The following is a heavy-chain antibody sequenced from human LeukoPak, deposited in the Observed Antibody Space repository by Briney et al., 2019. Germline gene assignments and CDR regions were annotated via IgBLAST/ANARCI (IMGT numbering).Heavy chain of an antibody. D-gene: IGHD2-21*02. J-gene: IGHJ4*02. CDR3: ARERDRY. V-gene: IGHV3-30-3*01. Sequence: PGGSLRLSCAASGFTFSSYAMSWVRQAPGKGLEWVAVISYDGGEKYYADSVKGRFTISRDNSKNTLYLQMNSLRAEDTAVYYCARERDRYWGQGTLVTVSS. CDR2: ISYDGGEK. CDR1: GFTFSSYA.